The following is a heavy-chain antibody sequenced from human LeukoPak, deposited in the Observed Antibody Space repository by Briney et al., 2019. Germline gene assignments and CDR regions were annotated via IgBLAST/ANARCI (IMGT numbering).Heavy chain of an antibody. Sequence: GGSLRLSCAASGFTFSTYSMNWVRQAPGKGLEWVSYISSSSSSTMYYADSVKGRFTISRDNAKNSLYLQMNSLRAEDTAVYYCARGSAYYDSSGQVPFDYWGQGTLVTVSS. V-gene: IGHV3-48*01. D-gene: IGHD3-22*01. CDR3: ARGSAYYDSSGQVPFDY. CDR1: GFTFSTYS. CDR2: ISSSSSSTM. J-gene: IGHJ4*02.